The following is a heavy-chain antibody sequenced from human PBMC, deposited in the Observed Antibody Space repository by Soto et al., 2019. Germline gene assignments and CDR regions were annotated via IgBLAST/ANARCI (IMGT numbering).Heavy chain of an antibody. CDR2: IWYDGSNK. D-gene: IGHD6-19*01. CDR1: GFTFSSYG. CDR3: ARAVATGYRKAYYFDY. J-gene: IGHJ4*02. V-gene: IGHV3-33*01. Sequence: GGSLRLSCAASGFTFSSYGMHWVRQAPGKGLEGVAVIWYDGSNKYYADSVKGRFTISGANSKNTQYLQMNSLRAEATAVYYCARAVATGYRKAYYFDYWGQGTLVTVSS.